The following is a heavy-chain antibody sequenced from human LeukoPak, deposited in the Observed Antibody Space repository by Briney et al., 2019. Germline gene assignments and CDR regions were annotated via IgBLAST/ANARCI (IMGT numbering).Heavy chain of an antibody. CDR3: AKDKDIAVVVAVTGACDY. V-gene: IGHV3-30*18. Sequence: GGSLRLSCAASGFTFSRYGMHWVRQAPGKGLEWVAVISYDGSNKYYADSVKGRFTISRDNSKHTLYLQMNSLRAEDTAVYYSAKDKDIAVVVAVTGACDYWGQGTLVTVSS. D-gene: IGHD2-15*01. J-gene: IGHJ4*02. CDR2: ISYDGSNK. CDR1: GFTFSRYG.